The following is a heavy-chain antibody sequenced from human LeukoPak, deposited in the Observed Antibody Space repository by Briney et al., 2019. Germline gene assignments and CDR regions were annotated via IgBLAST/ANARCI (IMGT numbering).Heavy chain of an antibody. Sequence: ASVKVSCKASGGTFSSYAISWVRQAPGQGLEWMGWINPNSGGTNYAQKFQGRVTMTRDTSISTAYMELSRLRSDDTAVYYCATYSGSYYYYGMDVWGQGTTVTVSS. V-gene: IGHV1-2*02. CDR1: GGTFSSYA. CDR3: ATYSGSYYYYGMDV. D-gene: IGHD1-26*01. CDR2: INPNSGGT. J-gene: IGHJ6*02.